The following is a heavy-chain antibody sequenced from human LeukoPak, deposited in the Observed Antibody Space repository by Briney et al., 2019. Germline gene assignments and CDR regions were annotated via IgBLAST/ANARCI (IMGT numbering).Heavy chain of an antibody. Sequence: GGSLRLSCAASGFTFSSYAMSWVRQAPGKGLEWVSIISSGGSTHYAESVKGRFTISRDTSKNTIYLQMNSLRAEDTAAYYCASGRGFLIDYWGQGTLVTVSS. D-gene: IGHD3-10*01. CDR3: ASGRGFLIDY. CDR2: ISSGGST. CDR1: GFTFSSYA. J-gene: IGHJ4*02. V-gene: IGHV3-66*01.